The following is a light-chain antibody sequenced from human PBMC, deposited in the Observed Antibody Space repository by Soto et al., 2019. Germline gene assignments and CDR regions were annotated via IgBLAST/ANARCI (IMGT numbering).Light chain of an antibody. CDR1: QPIKTW. CDR3: QQYYNAPRT. CDR2: TAS. V-gene: IGKV1-12*01. Sequence: DIQLTQSPASVSAAVGDRINISCRASQPIKTWLAWYQQKPGKGPKLLIYTASTLETGVPSRFSGSGSGTDFTLTISSLQAEDVAVYYCQQYYNAPRTFGQGTNVEIK. J-gene: IGKJ1*01.